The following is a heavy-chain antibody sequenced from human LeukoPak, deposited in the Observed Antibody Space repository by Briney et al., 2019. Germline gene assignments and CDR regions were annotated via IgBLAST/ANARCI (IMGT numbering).Heavy chain of an antibody. Sequence: GGSLRLSCAASGFTFSDYYMSWVRQAPGKGLEWVSTISGNYGSTYYADSVKGRFTISRDNFKNTVFLRMNSLRAENTAVYYCAKVVLLLTASDAFDFWGQGQRSPSLQ. CDR1: GFTFSDYY. J-gene: IGHJ3*01. V-gene: IGHV3-23*01. D-gene: IGHD2-21*02. CDR2: ISGNYGST. CDR3: AKVVLLLTASDAFDF.